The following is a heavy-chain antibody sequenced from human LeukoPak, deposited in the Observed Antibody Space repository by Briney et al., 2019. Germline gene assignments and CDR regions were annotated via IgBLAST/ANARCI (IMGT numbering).Heavy chain of an antibody. CDR3: ARAYDSSGYYYLREYYFDY. V-gene: IGHV3-30-3*01. D-gene: IGHD3-22*01. CDR1: GFTFSSYA. J-gene: IGHJ4*02. CDR2: ISYDGSNK. Sequence: GGSLRLSCAASGFTFSSYAMPWVRQAPGKGLEGVAVISYDGSNKYYADSVKGRFTISRDNSKNTLYLQMNSLRAEDTAVYYCARAYDSSGYYYLREYYFDYWGQGTLVTVSS.